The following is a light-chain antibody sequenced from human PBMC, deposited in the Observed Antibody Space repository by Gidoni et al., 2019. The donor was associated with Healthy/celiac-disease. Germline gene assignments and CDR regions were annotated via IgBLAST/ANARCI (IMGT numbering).Light chain of an antibody. Sequence: QSALTQPASVSGSPGQSITIPCTGTRSDVGGYNYVSWYQQHPGKAHKLMSYDVSNRPSGVSNRFSGSKSGNTASLTISGLQAEDEADYYCSSYTSSSTLVVFGTGTKVTVL. CDR3: SSYTSSSTLVV. J-gene: IGLJ1*01. V-gene: IGLV2-14*01. CDR2: DVS. CDR1: RSDVGGYNY.